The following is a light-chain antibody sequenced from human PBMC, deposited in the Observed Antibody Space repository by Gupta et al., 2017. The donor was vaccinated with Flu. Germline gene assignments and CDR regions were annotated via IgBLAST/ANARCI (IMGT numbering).Light chain of an antibody. CDR3: QQDNSYSIT. Sequence: DAQMTHSPPTPSPSVGDRVTITRRASHSISIWLAWQQQKPEKASKLMIYTAYELESGVASRFSGSGCGTEFTLTISILHPDDFATYYCQQDNSYSITFGQGTRVEIK. CDR1: HSISIW. V-gene: IGKV1-5*03. J-gene: IGKJ5*01. CDR2: TAY.